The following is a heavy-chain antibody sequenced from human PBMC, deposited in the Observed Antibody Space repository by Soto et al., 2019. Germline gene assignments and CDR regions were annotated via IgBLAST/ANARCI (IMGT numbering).Heavy chain of an antibody. D-gene: IGHD6-6*01. CDR3: ARYTSIAALGFEY. CDR2: IYYSGSA. Sequence: SETLSLTCTVSGGSIRSGGYYWSWVRQFPGKGLEWIGYIYYSGSAYYNPSLKSRVTISIDTSKDQLSLDLNSVTAADTALYFCARYTSIAALGFEYWGQGTPVTVSS. CDR1: GGSIRSGGYY. V-gene: IGHV4-31*03. J-gene: IGHJ4*02.